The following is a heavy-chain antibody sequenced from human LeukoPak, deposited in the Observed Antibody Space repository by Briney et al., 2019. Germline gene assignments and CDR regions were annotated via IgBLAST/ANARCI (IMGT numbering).Heavy chain of an antibody. Sequence: PGGSLRLSCAASEFTFSNYAISWVRQAPGKGLEWVSGISGSGGSTVYADSVKGRFTISRDNSKNTLYLQMNSLRAEDTAVYYCAKDLLYGSGSYSWGVFDYWGQGTLVTVSS. CDR1: EFTFSNYA. D-gene: IGHD3-10*01. CDR2: ISGSGGST. CDR3: AKDLLYGSGSYSWGVFDY. V-gene: IGHV3-23*01. J-gene: IGHJ4*02.